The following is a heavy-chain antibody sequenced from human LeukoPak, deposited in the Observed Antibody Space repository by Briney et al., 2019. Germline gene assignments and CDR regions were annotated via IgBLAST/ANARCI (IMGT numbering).Heavy chain of an antibody. Sequence: QAGGSLRLSCAASGFTFSSYGMPWVRQAPGKGLEWVAVISYDGSNKYYADSVKGRFTIFRDNSKNTLYLQMNSLRAEDTAVYYCAKDITMIVVVIDYWGQGTLVTVSS. CDR1: GFTFSSYG. J-gene: IGHJ4*02. CDR3: AKDITMIVVVIDY. V-gene: IGHV3-30*18. CDR2: ISYDGSNK. D-gene: IGHD3-22*01.